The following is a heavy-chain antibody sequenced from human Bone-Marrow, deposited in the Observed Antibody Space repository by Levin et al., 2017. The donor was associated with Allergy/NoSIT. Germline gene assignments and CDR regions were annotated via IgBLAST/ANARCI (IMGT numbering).Heavy chain of an antibody. CDR1: GGSFSGYY. V-gene: IGHV4-34*01. D-gene: IGHD3-10*01. CDR2: INHSGST. CDR3: ARGVLLWFGDCAFDI. J-gene: IGHJ3*02. Sequence: SQTLSLTCAVYGGSFSGYYWSWIRQPPGKGLEWIGEINHSGSTNYNPSLKSRVTISVDTSKNQFSLKLSSVTAADTAVYYCARGVLLWFGDCAFDIWGQGTMVTVSS.